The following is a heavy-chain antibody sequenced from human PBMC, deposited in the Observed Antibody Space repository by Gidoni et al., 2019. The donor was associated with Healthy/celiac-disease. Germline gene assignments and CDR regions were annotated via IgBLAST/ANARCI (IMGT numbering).Heavy chain of an antibody. CDR3: ARELVVAGTYYFDY. D-gene: IGHD6-19*01. Sequence: QVQLVESGGGVVQPGRSLRLSCAASGFTFRIYAMPWVRQAPGKGLEWVAVISYDGSNKYYADSVKGRFTISRDKSKNTLYLQMNSLRAEDTAVYYCARELVVAGTYYFDYWGQGTLVTVSS. CDR1: GFTFRIYA. CDR2: ISYDGSNK. J-gene: IGHJ4*02. V-gene: IGHV3-30*01.